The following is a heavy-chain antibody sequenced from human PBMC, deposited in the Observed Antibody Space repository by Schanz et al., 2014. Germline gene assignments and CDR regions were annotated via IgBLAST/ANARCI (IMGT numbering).Heavy chain of an antibody. V-gene: IGHV4-34*01. D-gene: IGHD2-2*02. J-gene: IGHJ5*02. CDR1: GGSLNGYY. CDR2: INHSGST. CDR3: ARGIRRDCSSPSCNTGWFDP. Sequence: QVQLQQWGAGLLKPSETLSLTCAVYGGSLNGYYWTWIRQPPGKGLEWIGEINHSGSTNYNPSLKSRVTIQIDTSKNQFSLKLSSVTAADTAVYYCARGIRRDCSSPSCNTGWFDPWGQGTLVTVSS.